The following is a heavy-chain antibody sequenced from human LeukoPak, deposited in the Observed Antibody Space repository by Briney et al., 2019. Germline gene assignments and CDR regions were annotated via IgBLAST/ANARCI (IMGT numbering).Heavy chain of an antibody. D-gene: IGHD1-7*01. CDR3: ARFLIGTKFYFDY. V-gene: IGHV1-2*02. Sequence: GASVKVSCKASVYTFSDYYIHWVRQAPGHGVGWMGWLNPKNVDTVYAQKFQGRVSMTRDTSISTAFMELSTLNFDDTGVYYCARFLIGTKFYFDYWGQGTLVTVPS. J-gene: IGHJ4*02. CDR1: VYTFSDYY. CDR2: LNPKNVDT.